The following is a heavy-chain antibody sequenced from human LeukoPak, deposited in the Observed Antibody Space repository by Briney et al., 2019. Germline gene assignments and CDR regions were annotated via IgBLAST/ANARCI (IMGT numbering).Heavy chain of an antibody. CDR3: ARSEKYYSNYGDWFDP. D-gene: IGHD4-11*01. CDR2: IIPIFGTA. V-gene: IGHV1-69*13. J-gene: IGHJ5*02. CDR1: GDTFSSYA. Sequence: ASVKVSCKASGDTFSSYAISWVRQAPGQWLEWMGGIIPIFGTANYAQKFQGRVTITADESTSTAYMELSSLRSEDTAVYYCARSEKYYSNYGDWFDPWGQGTLVTVSS.